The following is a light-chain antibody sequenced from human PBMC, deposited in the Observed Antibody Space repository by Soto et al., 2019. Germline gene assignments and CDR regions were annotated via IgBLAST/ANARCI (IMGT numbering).Light chain of an antibody. CDR2: ATS. V-gene: IGKV3-20*01. J-gene: IGKJ1*01. CDR3: HHSGSSPT. Sequence: EIVLTQSPGTLSLSPGDGATLSCRATQSVNTKYLAWYQQRGGQTPRLLIYATSTRAAVIPDRFTGSGSGTDFTLTLSELEPEDFAVYYCHHSGSSPTFGQGTRVEVK. CDR1: QSVNTKY.